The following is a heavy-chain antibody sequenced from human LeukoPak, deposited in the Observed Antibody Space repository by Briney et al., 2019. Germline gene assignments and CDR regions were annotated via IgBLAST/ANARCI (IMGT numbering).Heavy chain of an antibody. J-gene: IGHJ4*02. CDR1: GFTFSDYY. CDR3: ASHYGSGSYYDY. D-gene: IGHD3-10*01. V-gene: IGHV3-11*06. CDR2: ISSSSSYT. Sequence: PGGSLRLSCAASGFTFSDYYMSWIRQAPGKGLECVSYISSSSSYTNYADSVKGRFTISRDNAKNSLYLQMNSLRAEDTAVYYCASHYGSGSYYDYWGQGTLVTVSS.